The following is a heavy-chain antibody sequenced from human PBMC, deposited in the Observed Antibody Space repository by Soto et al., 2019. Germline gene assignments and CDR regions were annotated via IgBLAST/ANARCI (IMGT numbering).Heavy chain of an antibody. CDR2: INHRGST. CDR3: ARGLPTGVTCHYMDV. J-gene: IGHJ6*03. Sequence: QVQLQQWGAGLLKPSETLSLTCAVYGGSFSGYYWSWIRQPPGKGLEWIGEINHRGSTNYNPSLKSRVTISVDTSKNQCALKLSSVTAADTAVYYCARGLPTGVTCHYMDVWGKGTTVTVSS. V-gene: IGHV4-34*01. CDR1: GGSFSGYY. D-gene: IGHD1-1*01.